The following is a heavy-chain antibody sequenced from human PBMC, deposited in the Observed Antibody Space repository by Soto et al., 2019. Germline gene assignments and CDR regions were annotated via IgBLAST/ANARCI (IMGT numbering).Heavy chain of an antibody. CDR2: LSYDVSNL. V-gene: IGHV3-30*18. D-gene: IGHD1-26*01. Sequence: GGSLRLSCVASGVTSGSYGVPWVRQVPGKGLEWVATLSYDVSNLYYAESVKGRFTISRDNSKNTLYLQMNSLRAEDTSVYYCAKEGGLSGSYYISSSYYFDYWGQGTLVTVSS. CDR1: GVTSGSYG. J-gene: IGHJ4*02. CDR3: AKEGGLSGSYYISSSYYFDY.